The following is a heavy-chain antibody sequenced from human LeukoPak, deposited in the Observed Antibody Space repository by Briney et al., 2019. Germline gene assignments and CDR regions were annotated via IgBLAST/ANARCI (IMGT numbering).Heavy chain of an antibody. Sequence: SETLSLTCTVSGGSISSYYWSWIRQPPGKGLEWIGYIYYSGSTNYNPSLKSRVTMSVDTSKSQFSLRLSSVTAADTAVYYCAGGRGSYSFDYWGQGTLVTVSS. CDR2: IYYSGST. V-gene: IGHV4-59*08. CDR1: GGSISSYY. CDR3: AGGRGSYSFDY. J-gene: IGHJ4*02. D-gene: IGHD1-26*01.